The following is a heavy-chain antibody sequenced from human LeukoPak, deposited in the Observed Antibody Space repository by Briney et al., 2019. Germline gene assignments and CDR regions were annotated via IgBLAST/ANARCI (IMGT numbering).Heavy chain of an antibody. CDR1: GFTFGSRG. V-gene: IGHV3-33*01. Sequence: GRSLRLSCTASGFTFGSRGMHWVRQAPGKGLEWLGLIWYDGTNKYYADSVEGRFAISRDNSKNTVYLHMNSLRDEDTAVYYCARAGIVGLFYYYMDVWGKGTTVTVSS. D-gene: IGHD2-21*01. J-gene: IGHJ6*03. CDR3: ARAGIVGLFYYYMDV. CDR2: IWYDGTNK.